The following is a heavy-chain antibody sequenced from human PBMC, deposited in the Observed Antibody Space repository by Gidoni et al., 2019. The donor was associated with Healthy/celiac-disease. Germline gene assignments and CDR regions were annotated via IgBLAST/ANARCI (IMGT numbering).Heavy chain of an antibody. CDR3: ARDSDGGDYYDFWYGMDV. CDR1: YY. CDR2: IYYSGST. Sequence: YYWSWIRQHPGKGLEWIGYIYYSGSTYYNPSLKSRVTISVDTSKNQFSLKLSSVTAADTAVYYCARDSDGGDYYDFWYGMDVWGQGTTVTVSS. D-gene: IGHD3-3*01. J-gene: IGHJ6*02. V-gene: IGHV4-31*02.